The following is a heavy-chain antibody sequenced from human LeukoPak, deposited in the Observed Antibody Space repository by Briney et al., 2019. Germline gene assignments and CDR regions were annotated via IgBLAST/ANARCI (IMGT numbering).Heavy chain of an antibody. D-gene: IGHD3-3*01. Sequence: ASVKVSCKASGYTFTSYDINWVRQATGQGLEWMGWMNPNSGNPGYAQKFQGRVTMTRNTSISTAYMELSSLRSEDTAVYYCARVPIYHNYYYGMDVWGQGTTVTVSS. CDR1: GYTFTSYD. V-gene: IGHV1-8*01. CDR2: MNPNSGNP. CDR3: ARVPIYHNYYYGMDV. J-gene: IGHJ6*02.